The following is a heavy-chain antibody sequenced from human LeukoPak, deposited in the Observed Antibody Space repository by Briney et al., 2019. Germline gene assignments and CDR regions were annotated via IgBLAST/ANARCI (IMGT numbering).Heavy chain of an antibody. J-gene: IGHJ6*03. CDR2: IYYSGST. Sequence: SETLSLTCTVSGGSISSYYWSWIRQPPGKGLEWIGYIYYSGSTNYNPSLKSRVTISVDTSKNQFSLKLSSVTAADTAVYYCARVIGPTHYYYYMDVWGKGTTVTISS. CDR1: GGSISSYY. CDR3: ARVIGPTHYYYYMDV. V-gene: IGHV4-59*01. D-gene: IGHD3-16*02.